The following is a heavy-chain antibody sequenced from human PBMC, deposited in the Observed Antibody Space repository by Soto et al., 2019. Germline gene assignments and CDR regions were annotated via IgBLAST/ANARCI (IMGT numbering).Heavy chain of an antibody. CDR1: GYSFTSYW. CDR2: IYPGDSDT. J-gene: IGHJ5*02. D-gene: IGHD2-2*01. Sequence: GESLKISCKGSGYSFTSYWIGWVRQMPGKGLEWMGIIYPGDSDTRYSPSFQGQVTISADKSISTAYLQWSSLKASDTAMYYCARSIVVPAARGELGWFDPWGQGTLVTVSS. CDR3: ARSIVVPAARGELGWFDP. V-gene: IGHV5-51*01.